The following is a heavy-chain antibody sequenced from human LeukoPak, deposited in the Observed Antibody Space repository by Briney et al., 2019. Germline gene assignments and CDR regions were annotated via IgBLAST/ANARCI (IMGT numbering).Heavy chain of an antibody. CDR3: ARRPGVAAAGNPIDAFDI. J-gene: IGHJ3*02. D-gene: IGHD6-13*01. CDR1: GGSISSSSYY. V-gene: IGHV4-39*01. Sequence: SETLSLTCTVSGGSISSSSYYWGWIRQPPGKGLEWIGSIYYSGTTYNNPSLKSRVTISVDTSKNQFSLKLSSVTAADTAVYYCARRPGVAAAGNPIDAFDIWGQGTLVTVPS. CDR2: IYYSGTT.